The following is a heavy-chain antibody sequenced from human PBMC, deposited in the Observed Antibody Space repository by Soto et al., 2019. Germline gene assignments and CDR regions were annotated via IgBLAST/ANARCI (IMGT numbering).Heavy chain of an antibody. Sequence: ASVKVSCKASGYTFTGYHMHWVRQAPGQGLEWMGWINPNSGGTNYAQKFQGWVTMARDTSISTAYMELSRLRSDDTAVYYCARGYYDSHADAFDIWGQGTMVTVSS. V-gene: IGHV1-2*04. CDR1: GYTFTGYH. J-gene: IGHJ3*02. CDR2: INPNSGGT. D-gene: IGHD3-22*01. CDR3: ARGYYDSHADAFDI.